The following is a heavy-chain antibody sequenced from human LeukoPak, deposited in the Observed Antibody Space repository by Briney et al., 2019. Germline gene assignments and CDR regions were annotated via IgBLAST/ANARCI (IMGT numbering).Heavy chain of an antibody. D-gene: IGHD3-22*01. V-gene: IGHV3-53*04. CDR3: ATVRYYYDSSGRNTWYFDL. CDR1: GFTVSGNY. Sequence: RSGGSLRLSCAASGFTVSGNYLSWVRQAPGKGLEWVSVIYSGGSTYYADSVKGRFAFTRHNSKNTLYLQMNSLRAEDTAVYYCATVRYYYDSSGRNTWYFDLWGRGTLVTVSS. J-gene: IGHJ2*01. CDR2: IYSGGST.